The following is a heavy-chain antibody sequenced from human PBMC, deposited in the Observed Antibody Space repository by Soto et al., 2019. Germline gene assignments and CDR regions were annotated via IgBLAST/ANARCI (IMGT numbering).Heavy chain of an antibody. CDR3: GRVVPYDILTGYSFDY. V-gene: IGHV4-34*01. Sequence: QVQLQQWGAGLLKPSETLSLTCAVYGGSFSGYYWSWIRQPPGKGLEWIGEINHSGSTNYNPSLKSRVTISVDTSKNQFSLKLSSVTAADTAVYYCGRVVPYDILTGYSFDYWGQGTLVTVSS. J-gene: IGHJ4*02. D-gene: IGHD3-9*01. CDR2: INHSGST. CDR1: GGSFSGYY.